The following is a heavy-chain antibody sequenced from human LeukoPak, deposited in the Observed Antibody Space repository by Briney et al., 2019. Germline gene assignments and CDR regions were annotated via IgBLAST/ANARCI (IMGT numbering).Heavy chain of an antibody. Sequence: GGSLRLSCAASGFTFSSYSMNWVRQAPGKGLEWVSSISSSSSYIYYADSVKGRFTISRDNAKNSLYLQMNSLRAEDTAVYYCARGPAAAGYYYYYMDVWGKGTTVTVSS. J-gene: IGHJ6*03. CDR1: GFTFSSYS. D-gene: IGHD6-13*01. V-gene: IGHV3-21*01. CDR2: ISSSSSYI. CDR3: ARGPAAAGYYYYYMDV.